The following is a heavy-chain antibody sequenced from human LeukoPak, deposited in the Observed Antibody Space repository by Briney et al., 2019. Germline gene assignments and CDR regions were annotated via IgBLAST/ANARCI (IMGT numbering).Heavy chain of an antibody. D-gene: IGHD6-19*01. CDR1: GGSISSYY. J-gene: IGHJ4*02. V-gene: IGHV4-4*07. Sequence: SETLSLTCTVSGGSISSYYWTWIRQPAGKGLEWIGRIHPSGTTNHNPSLKSRVIMSLDMSNNQFSLKVRSVTAADTAVYYCARETEVPGGRSWDFWGQGTPVTVSS. CDR2: IHPSGTT. CDR3: ARETEVPGGRSWDF.